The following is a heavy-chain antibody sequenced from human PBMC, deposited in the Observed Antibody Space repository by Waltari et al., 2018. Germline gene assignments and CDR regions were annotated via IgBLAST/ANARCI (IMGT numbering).Heavy chain of an antibody. V-gene: IGHV3-21*01. CDR1: GFTFSSYS. CDR2: ISSSSSYI. CDR3: ASRLRLGELSLWDYYYKDV. Sequence: EVQLVESGGGLVKPGGSLRLSCAASGFTFSSYSMNWVRQAPGKGLEWVSSISSSSSYIYYADSVKGRFTISRDNAKNSLYLQMNSLRAEDTAVYYCASRLRLGELSLWDYYYKDVWGKGTTVTVSS. J-gene: IGHJ6*03. D-gene: IGHD3-16*02.